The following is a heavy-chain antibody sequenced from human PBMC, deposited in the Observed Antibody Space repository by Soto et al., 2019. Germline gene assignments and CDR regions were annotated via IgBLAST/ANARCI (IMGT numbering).Heavy chain of an antibody. V-gene: IGHV3-23*01. Sequence: GGSLRLSCAASGFTFSSYAMNWARQAPGKGLEWVSAISGSGGSTYYADSVKGRFTISRDNSKNTLYLQMNSLRAEDTAVYYFAKLDSTYYDDSSGYYFDYCGQGTLVTVSS. CDR3: AKLDSTYYDDSSGYYFDY. CDR1: GFTFSSYA. CDR2: ISGSGGST. J-gene: IGHJ4*02. D-gene: IGHD3-22*01.